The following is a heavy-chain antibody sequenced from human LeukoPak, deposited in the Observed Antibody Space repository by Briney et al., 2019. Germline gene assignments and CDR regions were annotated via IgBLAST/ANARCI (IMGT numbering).Heavy chain of an antibody. CDR3: ARGHQTGTTFDY. D-gene: IGHD1-7*01. CDR2: MNPNSGNT. V-gene: IGHV1-8*01. CDR1: GYTFTSYD. J-gene: IGHJ4*02. Sequence: ASVKVSCKASGYTFTSYDINWLRQATGQGLEWMGWMNPNSGNTGYAQKFQGRVTMTRNTSISTAYMELSSLRSEDTAVYYCARGHQTGTTFDYWGQGTLVTVSS.